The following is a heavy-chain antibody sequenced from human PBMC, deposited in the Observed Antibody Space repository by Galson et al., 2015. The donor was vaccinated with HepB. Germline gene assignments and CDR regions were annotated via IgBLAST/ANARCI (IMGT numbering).Heavy chain of an antibody. J-gene: IGHJ6*02. CDR1: GFTFDDYA. CDR3: AKDRWLGGNYYYYGMDV. CDR2: ISWNNGSI. Sequence: SLRLSCAASGFTFDDYAMHWVRQAPGKGLEWVSGISWNNGSIGYADSVKGRFTISRDNAKNSLYLQMNSLRAEDTALYYCAKDRWLGGNYYYYGMDVWGQGTTVTVSS. V-gene: IGHV3-9*01. D-gene: IGHD3-22*01.